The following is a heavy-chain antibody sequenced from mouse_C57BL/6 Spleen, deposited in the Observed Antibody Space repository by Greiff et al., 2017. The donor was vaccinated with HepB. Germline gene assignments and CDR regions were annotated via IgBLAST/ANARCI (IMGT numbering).Heavy chain of an antibody. J-gene: IGHJ2*01. CDR1: GFSLTSYG. Sequence: VQLKESGPGLVAPSQSLSITCTVSGFSLTSYGVHWVRQPPGKGLEWLVVIWSDGSTTYNSALKSRLSISKDNSKSQVFLKMNSLQTDDTAMYYCARHGYSNPYYFDYWGQGTTLTVSS. CDR2: IWSDGST. V-gene: IGHV2-6-1*01. CDR3: ARHGYSNPYYFDY. D-gene: IGHD2-5*01.